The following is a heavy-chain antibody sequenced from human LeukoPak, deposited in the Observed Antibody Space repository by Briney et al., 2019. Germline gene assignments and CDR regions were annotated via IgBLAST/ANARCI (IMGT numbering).Heavy chain of an antibody. CDR3: ASSIFGVGNPEYCQN. V-gene: IGHV4-31*03. CDR1: TGSISSVGCC. CDR2: IYDSGKT. D-gene: IGHD3-3*01. Sequence: SENLSLTCSVSTGSISSVGCCWNWPRQYPGRGREWIGYIYDSGKTYYSPSLKSRVAISLDTSKNQFSLKVSSVTAADTAVYYCASSIFGVGNPEYCQNWGQGTRVTVSS. J-gene: IGHJ1*01.